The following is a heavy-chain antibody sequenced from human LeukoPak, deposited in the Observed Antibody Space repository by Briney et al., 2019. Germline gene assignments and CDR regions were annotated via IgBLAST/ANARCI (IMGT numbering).Heavy chain of an antibody. CDR2: IYYSGST. CDR3: ARQDPRTYYYDSRGPGRFDY. D-gene: IGHD3-22*01. J-gene: IGHJ4*02. Sequence: SEILSLTCTVSGGSISSSSYYWGWIRQPPGKGLEWIGSIYYSGSTYYNPSLKSRVTISVDTSKNQFSLKLSSVTAADTAVYYCARQDPRTYYYDSRGPGRFDYWGQGTLVTVSS. V-gene: IGHV4-39*01. CDR1: GGSISSSSYY.